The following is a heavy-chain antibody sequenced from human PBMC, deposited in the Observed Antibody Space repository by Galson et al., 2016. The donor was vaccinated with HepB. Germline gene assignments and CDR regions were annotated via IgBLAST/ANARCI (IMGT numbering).Heavy chain of an antibody. CDR2: ISIGSSRI. D-gene: IGHD3-10*01. CDR3: VGDRDGQRHMVHGEY. CDR1: GFTFSSYS. Sequence: SLRLSCAASGFTFSSYSLNWVRQAPGKGLEWVSYISIGSSRIYYADSVKGRFTISRDNAKNSLFLQMNSLRDEDTAVYFYVGDRDGQRHMVHGEYWGQGTLVTVSS. V-gene: IGHV3-48*02. J-gene: IGHJ4*02.